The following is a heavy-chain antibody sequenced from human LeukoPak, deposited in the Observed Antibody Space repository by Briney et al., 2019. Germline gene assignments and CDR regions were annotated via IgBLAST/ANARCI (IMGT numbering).Heavy chain of an antibody. J-gene: IGHJ4*02. Sequence: GGSLRLSCAASGFTFSNAWMSWVRQAPGKGLEWVGRIKSKTDGGTTDYAAPVKGRFTISRDDSKNTLYLQMNSLKTEDTAVYYCTTDWRFNGGDDYWGQGTLVTVSP. CDR2: IKSKTDGGTT. D-gene: IGHD3-10*01. CDR1: GFTFSNAW. V-gene: IGHV3-15*01. CDR3: TTDWRFNGGDDY.